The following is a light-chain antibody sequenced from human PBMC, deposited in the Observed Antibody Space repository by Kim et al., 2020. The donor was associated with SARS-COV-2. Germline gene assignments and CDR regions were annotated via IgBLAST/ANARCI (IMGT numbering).Light chain of an antibody. CDR2: EVS. V-gene: IGLV2-23*02. CDR1: SSDVGSYNL. CDR3: CSCAGSSTLV. Sequence: GQAITISCTGNSSDVGSYNLDSWYQQHPGKPPKLMIYEVSKRPSVVSNRFSGSKSGNTASLTISGLQAEDEADYYCCSCAGSSTLVFGGGTQLTVL. J-gene: IGLJ3*02.